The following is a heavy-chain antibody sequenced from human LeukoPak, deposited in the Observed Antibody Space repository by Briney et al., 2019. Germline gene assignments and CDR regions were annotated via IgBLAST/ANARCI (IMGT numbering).Heavy chain of an antibody. V-gene: IGHV4-59*08. Sequence: SETLSLTCTVSGGSISSYYWSWIRQPPGKGLEWIGYIYYSGSTNYNPSLKSRVTISVDTSKNQFSLKLSSVTAADTAVYYCARSESGSYSLLDYWGQGILVTVSS. CDR1: GGSISSYY. D-gene: IGHD1-26*01. CDR3: ARSESGSYSLLDY. J-gene: IGHJ4*02. CDR2: IYYSGST.